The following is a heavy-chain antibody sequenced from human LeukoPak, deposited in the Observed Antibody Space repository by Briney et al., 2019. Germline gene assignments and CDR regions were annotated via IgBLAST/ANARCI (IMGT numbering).Heavy chain of an antibody. V-gene: IGHV3-66*01. CDR3: ARSRGPRAYRFDS. J-gene: IGHJ4*02. Sequence: GGSLRLSCAASGILVSINYMAWVRQAPGKGLEWVSGLYSGDSGDSSYYADSVKGRFTISRDDSKNTLYLQMDSLRPEDTAVYYCARSRGPRAYRFDSWGQGTLVTVSS. CDR1: GILVSINY. D-gene: IGHD2-2*01. CDR2: LYSGDSGDSS.